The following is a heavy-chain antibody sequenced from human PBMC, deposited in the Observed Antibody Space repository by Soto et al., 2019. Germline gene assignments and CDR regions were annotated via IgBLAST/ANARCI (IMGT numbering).Heavy chain of an antibody. D-gene: IGHD3-22*01. CDR3: AKLTMIVSGDYYYGMDV. CDR2: ISGSGGST. V-gene: IGHV3-23*01. CDR1: GFTFSSYA. J-gene: IGHJ6*02. Sequence: GGSLRLSCAASGFTFSSYAMSWVRQAPGKGLEWVSAISGSGGSTYYADSVKGRFTISRDNSKNTLYLQMNSLRAEDTAVYYCAKLTMIVSGDYYYGMDVWGQGTTVTVSS.